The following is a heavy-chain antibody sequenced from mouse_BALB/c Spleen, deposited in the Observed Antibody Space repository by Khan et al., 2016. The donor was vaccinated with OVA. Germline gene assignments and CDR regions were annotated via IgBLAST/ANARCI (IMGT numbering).Heavy chain of an antibody. V-gene: IGHV14-3*02. Sequence: IQLVQSGAELVKPGASVKLSCTASGFNIEDTYIHWVMQRPEQGLEWIGRIDPANGNTKYDPKFQGKATITADTSSNTAYLQLSSLTSEDTAVYYCARGRWSYTMDYWGQGTSVTVSS. CDR2: IDPANGNT. CDR3: ARGRWSYTMDY. J-gene: IGHJ4*01. D-gene: IGHD1-1*02. CDR1: GFNIEDTY.